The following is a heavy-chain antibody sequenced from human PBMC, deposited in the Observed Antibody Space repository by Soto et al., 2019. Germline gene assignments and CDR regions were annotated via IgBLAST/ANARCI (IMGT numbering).Heavy chain of an antibody. CDR2: IRSKAYGGTT. CDR3: TRAFYDFWSGPYGMDV. CDR1: GFTFGDYA. D-gene: IGHD3-3*01. V-gene: IGHV3-49*03. Sequence: PGGSLRLSCTASGFTFGDYAMNWFRQAPRKGLEWVGFIRSKAYGGTTEYAASVKGRFTISRDASKSIAYLQMNNLKTEDTAVYYCTRAFYDFWSGPYGMDVWGQGTTVTVSS. J-gene: IGHJ6*02.